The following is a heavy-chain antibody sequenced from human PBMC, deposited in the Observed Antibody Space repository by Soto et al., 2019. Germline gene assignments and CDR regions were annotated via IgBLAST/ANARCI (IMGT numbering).Heavy chain of an antibody. J-gene: IGHJ6*02. CDR2: IYYSGST. CDR3: ARAPGLWFGELLYYPNYYYGMDV. D-gene: IGHD3-10*01. V-gene: IGHV4-31*03. CDR1: GGSISSGGYY. Sequence: PSETLSLTCTVSGGSISSGGYYWSWIRQHPGKGLEWIGYIYYSGSTHYNPSLKSRVTISVDTSKNQFSLKLSSVTAADTAVYYCARAPGLWFGELLYYPNYYYGMDVWGQGTTVTVSS.